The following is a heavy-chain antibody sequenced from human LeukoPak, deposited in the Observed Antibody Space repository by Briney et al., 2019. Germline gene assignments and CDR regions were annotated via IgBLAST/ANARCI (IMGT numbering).Heavy chain of an antibody. J-gene: IGHJ4*02. CDR2: IRSDGGDT. V-gene: IGHV3-74*01. Sequence: GGSLRLSCTVSGFTFSNYSMHWVRQAPGKGLVWVSRIRSDGGDTNYADSVKGRFTVSRDNAKNTLYLQMNSLTTEDTAVYFCARDRVLGSGSSDYWGQGTLVTVSS. CDR1: GFTFSNYS. CDR3: ARDRVLGSGSSDY. D-gene: IGHD3-10*01.